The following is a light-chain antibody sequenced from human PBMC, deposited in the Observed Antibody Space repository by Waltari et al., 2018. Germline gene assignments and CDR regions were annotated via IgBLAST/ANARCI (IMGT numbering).Light chain of an antibody. CDR2: EVA. CDR3: CSYAGSSTFDV. V-gene: IGLV2-23*02. CDR1: SNDIGSYNL. Sequence: QSALTQPASVSGSPGQSITISCTGTSNDIGSYNLVSWYQQHPGKATTLIIFEVAKRPSGVSSRFSGSKSGNIASLTISGLQAEDESDYYCCSYAGSSTFDVFGTGTKVTV. J-gene: IGLJ1*01.